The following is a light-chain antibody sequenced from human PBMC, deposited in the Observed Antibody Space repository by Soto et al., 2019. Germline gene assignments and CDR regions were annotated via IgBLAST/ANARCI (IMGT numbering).Light chain of an antibody. CDR2: DVT. CDR1: SSDVGNYNL. CDR3: CSYAGSYTLWV. V-gene: IGLV2-11*01. J-gene: IGLJ3*02. Sequence: QAVVTQPRSVSGSPGQSVTISCTGTSSDVGNYNLVSWYQHHPGKAPKLMIYDVTKRPSGVPDRFSASKSGNTASLTISGLQAEDEADYYCCSYAGSYTLWVFGGGTKLTVL.